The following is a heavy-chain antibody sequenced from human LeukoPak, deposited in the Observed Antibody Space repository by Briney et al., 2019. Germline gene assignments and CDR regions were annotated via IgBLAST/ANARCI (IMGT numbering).Heavy chain of an antibody. CDR3: AKNPSRIVVVPADV. CDR1: GFPFSSYA. D-gene: IGHD2-2*01. J-gene: IGHJ6*02. CDR2: ISGSGDDT. Sequence: GGSLRLSCVVSGFPFSSYAMSWVRQAPGKGLEWVSGISGSGDDTYYAASVKGRFTISRDNSKNTLYLQMNSLRAEDTAVYYCAKNPSRIVVVPADVWGQGTTVTVSS. V-gene: IGHV3-23*01.